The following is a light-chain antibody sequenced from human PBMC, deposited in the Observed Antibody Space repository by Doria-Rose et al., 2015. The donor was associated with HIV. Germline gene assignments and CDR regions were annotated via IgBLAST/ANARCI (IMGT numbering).Light chain of an antibody. V-gene: IGKV3-20*01. CDR2: GAS. J-gene: IGKJ1*01. CDR1: QSVSANY. CDR3: HQYASSRT. Sequence: DIVMTQSPGTLSLSPGERATLSCRASQSVSANYLAWYQQRPGQSTRLLIYGASSRTTDIPDRFSGSGSGTDFTLTISRLEPEDFAVYYCHQYASSRTFSHGTKVEIK.